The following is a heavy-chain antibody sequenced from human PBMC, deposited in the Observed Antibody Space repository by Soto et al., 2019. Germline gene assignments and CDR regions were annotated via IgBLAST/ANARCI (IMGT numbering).Heavy chain of an antibody. J-gene: IGHJ3*02. CDR1: GFNFANYA. Sequence: EGRLLESWGGLVQPGGSLEVSCRASGFNFANYAMSWVRQAPGKGPEWVSSVGGGGSDTKYADSVRGRFTISRDDSKNTLFLHMNGLRAEDTAIYFCAKDFIPRNSIYDPFDIWGQGTTVTVSS. D-gene: IGHD2-21*01. CDR3: AKDFIPRNSIYDPFDI. V-gene: IGHV3-23*01. CDR2: VGGGGSDT.